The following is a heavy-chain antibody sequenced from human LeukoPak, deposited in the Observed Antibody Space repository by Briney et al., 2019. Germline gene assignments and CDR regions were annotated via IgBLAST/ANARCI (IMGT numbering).Heavy chain of an antibody. V-gene: IGHV1-18*04. CDR3: ARAGHRKYYYDNAYDY. CDR1: GYTFTGYY. CDR2: ISAYNGNT. Sequence: ASVKVSCKASGYTFTGYYMHWVRQAPGQGLERMGWISAYNGNTNYAQKLQGRVTMTTHTSTSTAYMELRSLRSDDTAVYYCARAGHRKYYYDNAYDYWGQGTLVTVSS. J-gene: IGHJ4*02. D-gene: IGHD3-22*01.